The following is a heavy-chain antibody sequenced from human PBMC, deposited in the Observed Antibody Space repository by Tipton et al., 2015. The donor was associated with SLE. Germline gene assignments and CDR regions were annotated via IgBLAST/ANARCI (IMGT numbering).Heavy chain of an antibody. V-gene: IGHV4-38-2*01. D-gene: IGHD6-19*01. CDR3: ARGFQC. J-gene: IGHJ4*02. Sequence: LRLSCAVSGYSISSGYYWGWIRQPPGKGLEWIGSIYHSGSTYYNPSLKSRVTISVDTSKNQFSLKLSSVTAADTAVYYCARGFQCWGQGTLVTVSS. CDR1: GYSISSGYY. CDR2: IYHSGST.